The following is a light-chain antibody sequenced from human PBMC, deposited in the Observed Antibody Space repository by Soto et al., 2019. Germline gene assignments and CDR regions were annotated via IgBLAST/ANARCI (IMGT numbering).Light chain of an antibody. CDR2: DAS. CDR1: QSVSRY. Sequence: EIALTQSPATLSLSPGEGATLSCSASQSVSRYLAWYQQKPGQAPRLLIYDASNRATGIPARFSGSGSGTDFTLTIRRLEPEDFAVYYCQQYGSSYPWTFGQGTK. V-gene: IGKV3-20*01. CDR3: QQYGSSYPWT. J-gene: IGKJ1*01.